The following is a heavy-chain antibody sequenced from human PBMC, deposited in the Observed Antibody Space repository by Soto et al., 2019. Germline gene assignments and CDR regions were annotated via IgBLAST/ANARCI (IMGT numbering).Heavy chain of an antibody. V-gene: IGHV3-9*01. Sequence: EVQLVESGGGLVQSGRSLRLSCAASGFTFDDYAMHWVRQAPGKGLEWVSGISYNSGSIGYADSVKGRFTISRDNAKNSLYLQMNSLRAEDTALYYCAKDSGNYYEGSFDYWGQGTLVTVSS. D-gene: IGHD1-26*01. J-gene: IGHJ4*02. CDR2: ISYNSGSI. CDR1: GFTFDDYA. CDR3: AKDSGNYYEGSFDY.